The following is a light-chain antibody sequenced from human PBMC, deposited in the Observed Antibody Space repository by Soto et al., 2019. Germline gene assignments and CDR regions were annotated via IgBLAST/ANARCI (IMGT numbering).Light chain of an antibody. J-gene: IGLJ3*02. V-gene: IGLV2-14*01. CDR1: SSDVGGYNY. Sequence: QSVLTQPASVSGSPGQSITISCTGTSSDVGGYNYVSWYQHHPGKAPKLMIYEVSNRPSGVSNRFSGSKSGNTASLTISGLQAEDEANYYCSSYTSSSPGVFGGGTQLTVL. CDR2: EVS. CDR3: SSYTSSSPGV.